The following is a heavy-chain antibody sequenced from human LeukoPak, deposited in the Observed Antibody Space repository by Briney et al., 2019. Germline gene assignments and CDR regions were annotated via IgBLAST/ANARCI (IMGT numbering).Heavy chain of an antibody. CDR1: GFTFSSYG. CDR3: AKGSGSGSYYSTTYYYYYMDV. CDR2: ISGSGGST. V-gene: IGHV3-23*01. D-gene: IGHD3-10*01. Sequence: GGSLRLSYAASGFTFSSYGMSWVRQAPGKGLEWVSTISGSGGSTYYADSVKGRFTISRDNSKNRLYLQINSLRAEDTAVYYRAKGSGSGSYYSTTYYYYYMDVWGKGTTVTVSS. J-gene: IGHJ6*03.